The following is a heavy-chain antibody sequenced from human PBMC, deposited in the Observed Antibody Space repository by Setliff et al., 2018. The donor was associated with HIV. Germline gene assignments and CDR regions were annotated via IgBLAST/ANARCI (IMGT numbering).Heavy chain of an antibody. V-gene: IGHV1-8*02. CDR1: GYTFTSYD. D-gene: IGHD6-19*01. Sequence: ASVKVSCKASGYTFTSYDINWVRQATGQGLEWMGWMNPNSGNTGYAQKFQGRVTMTRNTSISTAYMELSSLRSEDTAVYYCARGSSGWYVYYYYGMDVRGQGTTVTVSS. CDR2: MNPNSGNT. CDR3: ARGSSGWYVYYYYGMDV. J-gene: IGHJ6*02.